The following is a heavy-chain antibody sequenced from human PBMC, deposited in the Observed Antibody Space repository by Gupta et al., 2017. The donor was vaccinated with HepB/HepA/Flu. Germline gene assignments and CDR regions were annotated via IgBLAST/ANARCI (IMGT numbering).Heavy chain of an antibody. CDR3: ARRRHIAADGSGAFDI. CDR2: IYYRGST. Sequence: QLLLQQSGPGLVKPSETLSLTCTVSAGSISSIGYYWGWIRQPPGKGLEWIGSIYYRGSTYYNPSLKSRVTISVDTSKNQFSLKLSSVTAADTAVYYGARRRHIAADGSGAFDIWGQGTMVTVSS. V-gene: IGHV4-39*01. CDR1: AGSISSIGYY. J-gene: IGHJ3*02. D-gene: IGHD6-13*01.